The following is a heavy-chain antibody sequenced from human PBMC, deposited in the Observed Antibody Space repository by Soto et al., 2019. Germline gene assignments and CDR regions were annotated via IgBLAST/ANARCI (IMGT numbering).Heavy chain of an antibody. CDR1: GGSFSCYY. V-gene: IGHV4-34*01. Sequence: SETLSLTCAVYGGSFSCYYWTWIRQPPGTGLEWIGEINHSGSTNYNPSLKSRVTISVDTSKNQFSLKLTSVTAADTAVYYCARGKITGLFDYWGQGTQVTVS. CDR3: ARGKITGLFDY. J-gene: IGHJ4*02. D-gene: IGHD2-8*02. CDR2: INHSGST.